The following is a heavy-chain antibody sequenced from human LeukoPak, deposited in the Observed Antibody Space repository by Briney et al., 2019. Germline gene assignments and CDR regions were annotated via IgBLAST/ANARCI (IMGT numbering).Heavy chain of an antibody. V-gene: IGHV3-21*01. CDR1: GFTFSSYS. Sequence: PGGSLRLSCAASGFTFSSYSMNWVRQAPGKGLEWVSSISSSSSYIYYADSVKGRFTISRDNAKNSLYLQMNSLRAEDTAVYYCAREILDSSGTRRFDPWGQGTLVTVSS. CDR2: ISSSSSYI. D-gene: IGHD6-19*01. CDR3: AREILDSSGTRRFDP. J-gene: IGHJ5*02.